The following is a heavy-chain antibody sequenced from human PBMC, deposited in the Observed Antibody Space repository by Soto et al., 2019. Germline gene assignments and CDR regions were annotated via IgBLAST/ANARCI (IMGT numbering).Heavy chain of an antibody. CDR2: ISYGGGTT. J-gene: IGHJ4*02. V-gene: IGHV3-23*01. Sequence: EVPLLESGGGLVQPGGSLRLSCAASEFTFSNYAMSWVRQAPGKGLEWVSAISYGGGTTYYADSVKGRFTISRDNSKNTLYLQMTSLRAEDTAVYYCAKNPGYYYDSTGYHFDYWGQGTLVTVSS. CDR1: EFTFSNYA. D-gene: IGHD3-22*01. CDR3: AKNPGYYYDSTGYHFDY.